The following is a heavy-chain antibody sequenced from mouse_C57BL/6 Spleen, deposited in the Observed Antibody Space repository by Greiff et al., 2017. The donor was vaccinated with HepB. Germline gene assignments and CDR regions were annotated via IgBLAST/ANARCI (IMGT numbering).Heavy chain of an antibody. Sequence: VQLQQSGAELVRPGSSVKLSCKASGYTFTSYWMDWVKQRPGQGLEWIGNIYPSDSETHYNQKFKDKATLTVDKSSSTAYMQLSSLTSEDSAVYYGARGGNYGSSYGFAYWGQGTLVTVSA. CDR3: ARGGNYGSSYGFAY. D-gene: IGHD1-1*01. V-gene: IGHV1-61*01. CDR2: IYPSDSET. CDR1: GYTFTSYW. J-gene: IGHJ3*01.